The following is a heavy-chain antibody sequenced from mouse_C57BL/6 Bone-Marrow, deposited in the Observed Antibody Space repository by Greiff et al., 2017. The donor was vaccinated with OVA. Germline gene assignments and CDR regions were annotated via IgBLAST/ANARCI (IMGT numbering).Heavy chain of an antibody. D-gene: IGHD1-1*01. CDR1: GFNIKDYY. CDR2: IDPEDGDT. V-gene: IGHV14-1*01. CDR3: TANYYGSSYFDY. J-gene: IGHJ2*01. Sequence: VQLQQSGAELVRPGASVKLSCTASGFNIKDYYMHWVKQRPEQGLGWIGRIDPEDGDTEYAPKFPGKATMTADTSSNTAYLQLSSLTSEDTAVYYCTANYYGSSYFDYWGQGTTLTVSS.